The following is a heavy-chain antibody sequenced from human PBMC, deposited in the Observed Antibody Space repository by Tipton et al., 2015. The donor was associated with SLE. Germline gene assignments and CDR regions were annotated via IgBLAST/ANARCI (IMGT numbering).Heavy chain of an antibody. CDR2: IDTDGSST. J-gene: IGHJ4*02. Sequence: SLRLSCAASGFTFSSYWMYWVRQAPGKGLLWVSRIDTDGSSTTYADSVKGRFTISRDNFKNVLFLQMSNLRSEDTAVYYCAKFIGDPDTDYWGQGTLVSVSS. D-gene: IGHD3-10*01. V-gene: IGHV3-74*03. CDR3: AKFIGDPDTDY. CDR1: GFTFSSYW.